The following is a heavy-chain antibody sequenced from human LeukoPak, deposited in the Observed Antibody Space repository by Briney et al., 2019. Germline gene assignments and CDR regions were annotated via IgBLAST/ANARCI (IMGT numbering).Heavy chain of an antibody. D-gene: IGHD3-16*01. Sequence: GETLRLSCAASGFTFSTYGITWVRQAPGKGLEWVSAISGRADLTFYADSVKGRFTISRDNSKNTLYLQMNSLRAEDTAVYYCAKDYAVGSIDYWGQGTLVTVSS. CDR3: AKDYAVGSIDY. V-gene: IGHV3-23*01. CDR1: GFTFSTYG. J-gene: IGHJ4*02. CDR2: ISGRADLT.